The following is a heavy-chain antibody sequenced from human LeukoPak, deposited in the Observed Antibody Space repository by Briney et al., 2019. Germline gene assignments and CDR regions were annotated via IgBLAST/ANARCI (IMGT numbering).Heavy chain of an antibody. V-gene: IGHV4-34*01. CDR1: GGSFSGYY. CDR3: AGDSGDYGAYSGALDI. Sequence: SETLSLTCAVYGGSFSGYYWSWIRQPPGKGLEWIGEINHSGSTNYNPSLKSRVTISVDTSKNQFSLKLSSVTAADTAVYYCAGDSGDYGAYSGALDIWGQGTMVTVSS. CDR2: INHSGST. J-gene: IGHJ3*02. D-gene: IGHD4-23*01.